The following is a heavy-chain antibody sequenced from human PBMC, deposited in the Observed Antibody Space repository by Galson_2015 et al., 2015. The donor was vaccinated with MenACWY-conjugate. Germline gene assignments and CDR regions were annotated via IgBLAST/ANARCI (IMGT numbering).Heavy chain of an antibody. CDR3: AREAEAMGDWYFDL. J-gene: IGHJ2*01. CDR1: GFSFSTKW. V-gene: IGHV3-74*03. D-gene: IGHD6-25*01. CDR2: ITKDATGR. Sequence: SLRLCCAASGFSFSTKWMHWVRQAPGKGPEWVSRITKDATGRMYAESVKGRFTIYRDNAKDALFLQMNSLRVDDTAVYYCAREAEAMGDWYFDLWGRGTLVIVSS.